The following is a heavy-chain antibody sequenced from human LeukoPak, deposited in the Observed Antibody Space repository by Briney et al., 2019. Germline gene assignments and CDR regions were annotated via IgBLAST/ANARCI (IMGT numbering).Heavy chain of an antibody. J-gene: IGHJ4*02. D-gene: IGHD6-13*01. CDR1: GGSFSGYC. Sequence: SSETLSLTCAVYGGSFSGYCWSWIRQPPGKGLEWIGEINHSGSTNYNPSLKSRVTISVDTSKNQFSLKLSSVTAADTAVYYCARGYSSSRRGFDYWGQGTLVTVSS. CDR3: ARGYSSSRRGFDY. CDR2: INHSGST. V-gene: IGHV4-34*01.